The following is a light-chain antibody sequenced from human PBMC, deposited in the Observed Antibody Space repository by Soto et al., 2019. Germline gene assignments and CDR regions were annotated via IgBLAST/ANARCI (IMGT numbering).Light chain of an antibody. CDR3: SSFARGDNPHVL. Sequence: QSALTQPPSASGSPGQSVTISCTGTSSDVAGSDYVSWYQQHPGKAPKLISYEVTKRPAGVPDRFSGSKSGNTASLAVSGLQADDESYYYCSSFARGDNPHVLFGGGTKLTVL. CDR2: EVT. J-gene: IGLJ2*01. CDR1: SSDVAGSDY. V-gene: IGLV2-8*01.